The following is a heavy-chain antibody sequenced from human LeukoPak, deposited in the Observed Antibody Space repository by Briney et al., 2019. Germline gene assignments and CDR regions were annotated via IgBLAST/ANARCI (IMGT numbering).Heavy chain of an antibody. J-gene: IGHJ4*02. D-gene: IGHD2-2*01. Sequence: SETLSLTCTVSGGSISSGGYYWSWIRQHPGKGLEWIGYIYYSGSTYYNPSLKSRITTSVDTSKNQFSLKLSSVTAADTAVYYCARGFGGSSTSYAYPFGYWGQGTLVTVSS. CDR3: ARGFGGSSTSYAYPFGY. CDR1: GGSISSGGYY. V-gene: IGHV4-31*03. CDR2: IYYSGST.